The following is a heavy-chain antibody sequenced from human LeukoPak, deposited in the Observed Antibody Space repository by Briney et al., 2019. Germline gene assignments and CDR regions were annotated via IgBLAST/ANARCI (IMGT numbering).Heavy chain of an antibody. D-gene: IGHD1-14*01. J-gene: IGHJ4*02. V-gene: IGHV1-2*02. CDR1: GYTFTDYY. Sequence: VASVRLSCKASGYTFTDYYMNWVRQAPGQGLEWMGWIHPNSGGIKYAQKFQGRVTMTRDTSISTAYMELSGLTSDDTAVYYCGRKSANRKTSEFDYWGQGTLVTVSS. CDR2: IHPNSGGI. CDR3: GRKSANRKTSEFDY.